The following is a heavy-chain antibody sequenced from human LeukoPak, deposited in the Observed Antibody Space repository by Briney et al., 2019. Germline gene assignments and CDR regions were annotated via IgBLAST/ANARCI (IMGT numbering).Heavy chain of an antibody. J-gene: IGHJ4*02. V-gene: IGHV3-23*01. D-gene: IGHD5-18*01. Sequence: ETLSLTCAVSGGSISSGGYSWSWVRQAPGKGLEWVSAISGSGGSTYYADSVKGRFTISRDNSKNTLYLQMNSLRAEDTAVYYCAKTPVGSYGSYYFDYWGQGTLVTVSS. CDR1: GGSISSGGYS. CDR3: AKTPVGSYGSYYFDY. CDR2: ISGSGGST.